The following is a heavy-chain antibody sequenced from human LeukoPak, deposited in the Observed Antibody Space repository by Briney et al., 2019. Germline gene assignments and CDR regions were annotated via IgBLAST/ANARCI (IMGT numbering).Heavy chain of an antibody. CDR2: ISSNGGST. Sequence: QPGGSLRLSCSASGFTFSRYAMYWVRQAPGKGLEYVSAISSNGGSTYYADSVKGRFTISRDNSKNTLYLQMSSLRAEDTAVYYCVKVLNRSGSDYWGQGTLVTVFS. V-gene: IGHV3-64D*06. D-gene: IGHD3/OR15-3a*01. CDR1: GFTFSRYA. J-gene: IGHJ4*02. CDR3: VKVLNRSGSDY.